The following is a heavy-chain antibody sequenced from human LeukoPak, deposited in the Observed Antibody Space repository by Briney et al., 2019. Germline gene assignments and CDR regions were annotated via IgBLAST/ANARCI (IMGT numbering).Heavy chain of an antibody. CDR1: GYTFTGYY. CDR3: ARDRGITIFGVVIGGTCDAFDI. D-gene: IGHD3-3*01. V-gene: IGHV1-2*02. Sequence: EASVKVSCKASGYTFTGYYMHWVRQAPGQGLEWMGWINPNSGGTNYAQKFQGRVTMTRDTSISTAYMELSRLRSDDTAVYYCARDRGITIFGVVIGGTCDAFDIWGQGTMVTVSS. CDR2: INPNSGGT. J-gene: IGHJ3*02.